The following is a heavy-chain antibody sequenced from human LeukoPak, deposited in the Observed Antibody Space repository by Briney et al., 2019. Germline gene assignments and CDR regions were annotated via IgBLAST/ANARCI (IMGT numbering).Heavy chain of an antibody. CDR3: ARVGIDSGYDYGYYYYYMDV. J-gene: IGHJ6*03. CDR1: GGSISSYY. V-gene: IGHV4-59*01. D-gene: IGHD5-12*01. Sequence: PSETLPLTCTVSGGSISSYYWSWIRQPPGKGLEWIGYIYYSGSTNYNPSLKSRVTISVDTSKNQFSLKLSSVTAADTAVYYCARVGIDSGYDYGYYYYYMDVWGKGTTVTVSS. CDR2: IYYSGST.